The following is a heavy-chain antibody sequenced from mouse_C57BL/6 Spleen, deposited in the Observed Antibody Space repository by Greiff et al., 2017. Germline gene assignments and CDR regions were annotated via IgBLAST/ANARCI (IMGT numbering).Heavy chain of an antibody. CDR1: GFTFSSYG. Sequence: DVHLVESGGDLVKPGGSLKLSCAASGFTFSSYGMSWVRQTPDKRLEWVATISSGGSYTYYPDSVKGRFTISRDNAKNTLYLQMSSLKSEDTAMYYCARQELGRVDYWGQGTTLTVSS. D-gene: IGHD4-1*01. CDR2: ISSGGSYT. V-gene: IGHV5-6*01. J-gene: IGHJ2*01. CDR3: ARQELGRVDY.